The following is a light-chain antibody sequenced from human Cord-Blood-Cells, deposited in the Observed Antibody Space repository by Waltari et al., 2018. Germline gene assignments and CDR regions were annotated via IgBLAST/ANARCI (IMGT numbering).Light chain of an antibody. Sequence: EIVSTQSLCTLSLSTGAIATLSCGASQSVSSSYLAWYQQKPGQAPRLLIYGASSRATGIPDRFSGSGSGTDFTLTISRLESEDFAVYYRQQYDSSLTFGQGTRLEIK. CDR2: GAS. J-gene: IGKJ5*01. V-gene: IGKV3-20*01. CDR1: QSVSSSY. CDR3: QQYDSSLT.